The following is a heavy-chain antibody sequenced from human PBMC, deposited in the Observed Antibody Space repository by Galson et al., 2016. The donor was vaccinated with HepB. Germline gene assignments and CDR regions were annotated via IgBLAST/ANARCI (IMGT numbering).Heavy chain of an antibody. CDR2: IYWDDDR. CDR1: GQSLQDSKVG. J-gene: IGHJ4*02. CDR3: ARRLDSSEEPCFDY. V-gene: IGHV2-5*02. Sequence: PALVKPTQTLTLTCTVSGQSLQDSKVGVGWIRQPPGKAPEWLGIIYWDDDRRYSPSPKNRISIAQDMSKNEVVLTLANVEPGDTGTYYCARRLDSSEEPCFDYWGQGILVTVAS. D-gene: IGHD3-9*01.